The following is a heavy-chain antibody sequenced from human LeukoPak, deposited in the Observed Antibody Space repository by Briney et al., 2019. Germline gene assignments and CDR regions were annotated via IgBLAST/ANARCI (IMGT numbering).Heavy chain of an antibody. CDR2: ISVSGGST. D-gene: IGHD3-10*01. Sequence: GGSLRLSCAASGFSFSTYAMSWVRQAPGKGLEWVTAISVSGGSTYYADSVKGRFTISRDNSKNTLYLQMNRLRAEDTAVYYCAKKCSAWFGEIAIDYWGQGTLVTVSS. CDR3: AKKCSAWFGEIAIDY. J-gene: IGHJ4*02. V-gene: IGHV3-23*01. CDR1: GFSFSTYA.